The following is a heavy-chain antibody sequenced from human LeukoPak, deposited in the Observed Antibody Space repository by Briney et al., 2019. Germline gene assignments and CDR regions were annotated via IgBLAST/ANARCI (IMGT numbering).Heavy chain of an antibody. Sequence: PSETLSLTCTVSGGSISSYYWSWIWQPPGKGLEWIGYIYYSGSTNYNPSLKSRVTISVDTSKNQFSLKLSSVTAADTAVYYCARDEGAVAGNFDYWGQGTLVTVSS. V-gene: IGHV4-59*12. J-gene: IGHJ4*02. D-gene: IGHD6-19*01. CDR2: IYYSGST. CDR3: ARDEGAVAGNFDY. CDR1: GGSISSYY.